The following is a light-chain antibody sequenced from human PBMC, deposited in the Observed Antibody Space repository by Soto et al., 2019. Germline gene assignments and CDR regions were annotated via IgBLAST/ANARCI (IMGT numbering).Light chain of an antibody. V-gene: IGKV2-28*01. CDR2: LGS. CDR3: MQALQTPRT. CDR1: QSLQYSNGYNY. Sequence: DIVLTQSPLSLPVIPGEPASISCRSSQSLQYSNGYNYLDWYFQKPGQSPQLLISLGSTRASGVPDRFSGSGSGTDFTLEISRVEAEDVGVYYCMQALQTPRTFGQGTRLEIK. J-gene: IGKJ5*01.